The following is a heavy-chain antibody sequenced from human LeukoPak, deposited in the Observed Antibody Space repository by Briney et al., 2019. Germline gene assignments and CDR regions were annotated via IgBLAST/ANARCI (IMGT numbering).Heavy chain of an antibody. CDR2: LYSGGST. Sequence: GGSLRLSCAASGFTVSSNYMSWVRQAPGKGLEWVSVLYSGGSTYYADSVKGRFTISRDNSKNTLYLQMNSLRAEDTAVYYCAKSTKRRITIFGVVIIGGAFDIWGQGTMVTVSS. D-gene: IGHD3-3*01. CDR1: GFTVSSNY. CDR3: AKSTKRRITIFGVVIIGGAFDI. V-gene: IGHV3-53*01. J-gene: IGHJ3*02.